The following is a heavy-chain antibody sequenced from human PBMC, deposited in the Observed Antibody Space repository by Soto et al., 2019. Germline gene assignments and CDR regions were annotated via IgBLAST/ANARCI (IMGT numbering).Heavy chain of an antibody. CDR3: AREGRGKKAGYNGLVSLGY. CDR2: IIPIFNST. V-gene: IGHV1-69*06. CDR1: GSRFSNYV. D-gene: IGHD2-2*02. J-gene: IGHJ4*02. Sequence: SVKASCKVSGSRFSNYVISWVRQAPGHGLEWLGRIIPIFNSTKYAQSFQGRVTITADKSTSTASLELSSLRSDDTAVYYCAREGRGKKAGYNGLVSLGYWGQGTLVTVPS.